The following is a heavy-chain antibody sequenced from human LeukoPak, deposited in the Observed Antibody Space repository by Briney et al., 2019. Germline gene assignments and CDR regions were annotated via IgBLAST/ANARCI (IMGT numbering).Heavy chain of an antibody. CDR1: GGSFSGYY. CDR3: ASQKIGNSGSYLDNFDY. J-gene: IGHJ4*02. V-gene: IGHV4-34*01. D-gene: IGHD1-26*01. CDR2: INHSGST. Sequence: SETLSLTCAVYGGSFSGYYWSWIRQPPGKGLEWIGEINHSGSTNYNPSLKSRVTISVDTSKNQFSLRLTSVTVADTAVYYCASQKIGNSGSYLDNFDYWGQGTLVTVSS.